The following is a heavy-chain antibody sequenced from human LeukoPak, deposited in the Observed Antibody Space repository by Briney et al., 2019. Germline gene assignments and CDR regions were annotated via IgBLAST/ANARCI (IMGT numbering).Heavy chain of an antibody. CDR1: GFTFSSYS. CDR3: ARDKYSSSTGWFDP. V-gene: IGHV3-21*01. Sequence: GGSLRLSCAASGFTFSSYSMNWVRQAPGKGLEWVSSISSSSSYIYYGDSVKGRFTISRDNAKNSLYLQMNSLRAEDTAVYYCARDKYSSSTGWFDPWGQGTLVTVSS. CDR2: ISSSSSYI. D-gene: IGHD6-6*01. J-gene: IGHJ5*02.